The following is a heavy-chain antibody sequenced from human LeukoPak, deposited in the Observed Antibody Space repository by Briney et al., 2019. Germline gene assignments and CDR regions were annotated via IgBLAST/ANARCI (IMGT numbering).Heavy chain of an antibody. CDR3: ARDRWELLSNSYHYCGLDV. D-gene: IGHD2-15*01. CDR2: IKQDGSEK. Sequence: GGSLRLSCAASGFTFSNYWMSWVRQAPGKGLEWVADIKQDGSEKCYVDSVKGRFTISRDNAKNSLYLQMNSLRAEDTAVYYCARDRWELLSNSYHYCGLDVWGQGTTVTVSS. V-gene: IGHV3-7*01. CDR1: GFTFSNYW. J-gene: IGHJ6*02.